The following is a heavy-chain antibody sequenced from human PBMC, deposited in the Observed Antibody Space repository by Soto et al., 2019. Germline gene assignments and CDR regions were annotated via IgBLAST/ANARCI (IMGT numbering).Heavy chain of an antibody. Sequence: SETLSVTCTFSVGSISISSYYWGWIRQPPGKGLEWIGSIYYSGSTYYNPSLKSRVTISVDTSKNQFSLKLSYVTAADTAVYYCARQRSQSSWTILVYYYYGMDVWGQGTTVTVAS. CDR3: ARQRSQSSWTILVYYYYGMDV. CDR1: VGSISISSYY. D-gene: IGHD6-13*01. V-gene: IGHV4-39*01. J-gene: IGHJ6*02. CDR2: IYYSGST.